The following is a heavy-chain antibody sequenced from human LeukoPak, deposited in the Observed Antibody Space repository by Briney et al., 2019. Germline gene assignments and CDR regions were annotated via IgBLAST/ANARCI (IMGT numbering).Heavy chain of an antibody. V-gene: IGHV3-23*01. D-gene: IGHD6-19*01. CDR3: AKCSTSAYTTGWCNWIDP. Sequence: GGSLRLSCVASGSTFTSDAMNWVRQAPGKGLEWVSSTVSRGTTQYADSVKGRFTVSRDTSKNTLYLQMNSLRADDTAVYYCAKCSTSAYTTGWCNWIDPWGQGTLVTVSS. J-gene: IGHJ5*02. CDR2: TVSRGTT. CDR1: GSTFTSDA.